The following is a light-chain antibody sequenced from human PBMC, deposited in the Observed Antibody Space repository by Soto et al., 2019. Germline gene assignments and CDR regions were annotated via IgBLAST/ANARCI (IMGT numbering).Light chain of an antibody. CDR1: QSVSSN. Sequence: EIVMTQSPATLSVSPGERATLSCRASQSVSSNLVWYQQKPGQAPSVLIYGASTRATGVPARFGGSGSGTEFTLTISSLQSEDFAVYYCQQYHNWWTFGQGTKVEIK. J-gene: IGKJ1*01. V-gene: IGKV3-15*01. CDR3: QQYHNWWT. CDR2: GAS.